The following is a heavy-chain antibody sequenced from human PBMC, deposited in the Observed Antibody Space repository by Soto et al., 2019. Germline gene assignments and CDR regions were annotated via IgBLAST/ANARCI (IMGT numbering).Heavy chain of an antibody. D-gene: IGHD2-15*01. J-gene: IGHJ4*02. Sequence: QVQLVESGGGVVQPGRSLRLSCAASGFTFSSYAMHWVRQAPGKGLEWVAVISYDGSNKYYADSVKGRFTISRDNSKNTLYLQMNSLRAEDTAVYYWATGWSYFDYWGQGTLVTVSS. CDR2: ISYDGSNK. V-gene: IGHV3-30-3*01. CDR1: GFTFSSYA. CDR3: ATGWSYFDY.